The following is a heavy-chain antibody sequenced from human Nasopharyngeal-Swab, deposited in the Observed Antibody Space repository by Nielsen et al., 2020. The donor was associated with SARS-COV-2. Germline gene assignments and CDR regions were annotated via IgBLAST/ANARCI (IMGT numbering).Heavy chain of an antibody. D-gene: IGHD3-9*01. CDR1: GFTVGSNY. J-gene: IGHJ3*02. V-gene: IGHV3-74*01. CDR2: INSDGSST. CDR3: ARDLNILTGYYPHDAFDI. Sequence: GESLKISCAASGFTVGSNYMTWVRQAPGKGLVWVSRINSDGSSTSYADSVKGRFTISRDNAKNTLYLQMNSLRAEDTAVYYCARDLNILTGYYPHDAFDIWGQGTMVTVSS.